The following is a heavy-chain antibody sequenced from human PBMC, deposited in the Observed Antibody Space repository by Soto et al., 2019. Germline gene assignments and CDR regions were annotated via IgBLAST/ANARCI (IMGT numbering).Heavy chain of an antibody. CDR1: GGSVSSGGYY. CDR2: IYYSGNT. Sequence: SETLSLTCTVSGGSVSSGGYYWSWIRQHPGKGLEWLGHIYYSGNTYYNPSLKSRLTMSLGTSNNQFSLKLISVTAADTAVYYCARDHNRRGYFDYWGQGTLVTVSS. V-gene: IGHV4-31*03. J-gene: IGHJ4*02. CDR3: ARDHNRRGYFDY.